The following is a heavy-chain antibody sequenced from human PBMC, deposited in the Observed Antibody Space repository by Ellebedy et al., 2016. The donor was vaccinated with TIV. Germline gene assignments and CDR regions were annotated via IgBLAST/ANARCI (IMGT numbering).Heavy chain of an antibody. J-gene: IGHJ5*02. CDR2: IYSSGNT. CDR1: GGSINNYY. V-gene: IGHV4-59*12. CDR3: ARRQESMVRGVLSNWFDL. Sequence: MPSETLSLTCNVSGGSINNYYWTWIRQPPGKGLEYIGYIYSSGNTNYNPSLKSRVSISVDTSKNQFSLKLSSVTAADTAVYFCARRQESMVRGVLSNWFDLWGQGTLVTVSS. D-gene: IGHD3-10*01.